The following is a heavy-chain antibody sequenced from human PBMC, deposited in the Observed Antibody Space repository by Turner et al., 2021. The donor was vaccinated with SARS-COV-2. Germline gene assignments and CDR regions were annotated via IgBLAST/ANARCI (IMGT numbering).Heavy chain of an antibody. CDR1: GGSFIGYH. CDR2: VTYSGST. D-gene: IGHD3-10*01. V-gene: IGHV4-34*01. CDR3: ARDPRAGIDY. Sequence: QVHLQQWGAGLLKPSETLSLTCGVDGGSFIGYHWTWVRQPPGKGLQWIGEVTYSGSTNDNRSLRSRLTISVDMSKNHFSRNLISVTAADTAMYYCARDPRAGIDYWGQGTLVTVSS. J-gene: IGHJ4*02.